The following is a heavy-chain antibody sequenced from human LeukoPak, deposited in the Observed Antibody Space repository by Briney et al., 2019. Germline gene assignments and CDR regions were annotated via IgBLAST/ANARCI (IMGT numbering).Heavy chain of an antibody. V-gene: IGHV4-61*02. CDR2: IYTSGST. CDR1: GGSISSATYY. Sequence: PSETLSLTCTVSGGSISSATYYWSWIRQPAGKGLEWIGRIYTSGSTNYNPSLKSRVTISVDTSKNQFSLKLSSVTAADTAVYYCARSYRQEFDPWGQGTLVTVSS. J-gene: IGHJ5*02. CDR3: ARSYRQEFDP. D-gene: IGHD1-26*01.